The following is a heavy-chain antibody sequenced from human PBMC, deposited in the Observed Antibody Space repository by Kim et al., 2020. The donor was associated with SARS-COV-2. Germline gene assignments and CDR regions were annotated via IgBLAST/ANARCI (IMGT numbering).Heavy chain of an antibody. V-gene: IGHV3-11*05. CDR3: ARGHYGLDV. Sequence: GGSLRLSCAASGFTFSDHYMTWIRQAPGKGLEWVSYITSGGSSTNYADSVKGRFTMSRDNAKNSLYLQMNNLRVDDTGVYYCARGHYGLDVWGQGTTVTVSS. CDR1: GFTFSDHY. CDR2: ITSGGSST. J-gene: IGHJ6*02.